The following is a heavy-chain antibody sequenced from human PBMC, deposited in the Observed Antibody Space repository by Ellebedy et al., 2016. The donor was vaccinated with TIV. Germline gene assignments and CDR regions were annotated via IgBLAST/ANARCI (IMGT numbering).Heavy chain of an antibody. Sequence: GGPLRLSCAVSGFTISSNYMSWVRQAPGKGLEWVSIIYSAGNTYYADSAKGRFTISRDTSKNTLYLQMNSLRGEDTAVYYCARVDLGLAFHYWGRGALVTVSS. V-gene: IGHV3-53*01. CDR1: GFTISSNY. CDR2: IYSAGNT. J-gene: IGHJ4*02. D-gene: IGHD1-26*01. CDR3: ARVDLGLAFHY.